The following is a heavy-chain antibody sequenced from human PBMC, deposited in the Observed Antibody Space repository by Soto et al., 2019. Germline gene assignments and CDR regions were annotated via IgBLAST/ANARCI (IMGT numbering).Heavy chain of an antibody. D-gene: IGHD6-13*01. CDR1: GGTFSSYT. Sequence: ASVKVSCKASGGTFSSYTISWVRQAPGQGLEWMGRIIPILGIANYAQKFQGRVTITADKSTSTAYMELSSLRSEDTAVYYCARGSEKGKQLDYYYYYYMDVWGKGTTVTVSS. CDR2: IIPILGIA. CDR3: ARGSEKGKQLDYYYYYYMDV. J-gene: IGHJ6*03. V-gene: IGHV1-69*02.